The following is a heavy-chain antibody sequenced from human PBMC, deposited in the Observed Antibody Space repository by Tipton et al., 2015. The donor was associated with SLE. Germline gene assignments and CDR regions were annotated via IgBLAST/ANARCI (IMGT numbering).Heavy chain of an antibody. CDR3: ARLPTGYPNWFDP. CDR2: IYTSGAT. CDR1: GGSLSIGSFY. Sequence: TLSLTCTVSGGSLSIGSFYWCWIRQAAGKGLEWIGRIYTSGATHYNPSLKSRVTISIDTSKNQISLKLHSVTAADTAMYYCARLPTGYPNWFDPWGQGTLVTVSS. J-gene: IGHJ5*02. D-gene: IGHD3-9*01. V-gene: IGHV4-61*02.